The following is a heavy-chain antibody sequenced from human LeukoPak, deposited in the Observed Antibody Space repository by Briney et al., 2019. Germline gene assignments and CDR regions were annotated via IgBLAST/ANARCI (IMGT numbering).Heavy chain of an antibody. Sequence: GGSLRLSCAASGFTFSSYAMSWVRQAPGKGLEWVSAISGSGGSTYYADSVKGRFTISRDNSKNTLYLQMNSLRAEDTAVYYCARDGSHDFWSGYPGDYYYYGMDVWGQGTTVTVSS. V-gene: IGHV3-23*01. CDR2: ISGSGGST. CDR3: ARDGSHDFWSGYPGDYYYYGMDV. D-gene: IGHD3-3*01. J-gene: IGHJ6*02. CDR1: GFTFSSYA.